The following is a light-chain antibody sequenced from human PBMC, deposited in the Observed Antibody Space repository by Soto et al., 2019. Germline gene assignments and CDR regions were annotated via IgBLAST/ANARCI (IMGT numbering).Light chain of an antibody. CDR1: HSVISSY. Sequence: HFSGTVTLSQGDRANLSYRASHSVISSYLAWYQQKPGQSPRLVIYGGSTRAIGIPARFSGRESGTEFTLTIGRLQPEDFATYYCQQVKTYLWTFGGGTKVDIK. CDR3: QQVKTYLWT. J-gene: IGKJ4*01. CDR2: GGS. V-gene: IGKV3D-7*01.